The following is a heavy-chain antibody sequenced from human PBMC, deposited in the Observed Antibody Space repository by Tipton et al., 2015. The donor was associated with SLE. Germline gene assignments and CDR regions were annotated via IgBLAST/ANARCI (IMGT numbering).Heavy chain of an antibody. V-gene: IGHV3-20*01. Sequence: GSLRLSCEASGFKFGDFGMNWVRHVPGKGLEWVAGNNWNGGSTGYEDSVKGRFSISRDNAKNSLYLEMNSLRVEDTAVYHCAGVAAGWGNYYYYVDVWGKGTTVTVSS. J-gene: IGHJ6*03. CDR2: NNWNGGST. CDR1: GFKFGDFG. CDR3: AGVAAGWGNYYYYVDV. D-gene: IGHD6-13*01.